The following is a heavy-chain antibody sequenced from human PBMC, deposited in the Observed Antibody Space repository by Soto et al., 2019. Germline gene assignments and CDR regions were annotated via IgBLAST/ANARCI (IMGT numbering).Heavy chain of an antibody. CDR2: INPSGGST. CDR1: GYTFTSYY. D-gene: IGHD6-19*01. V-gene: IGHV1-46*01. Sequence: QVQLVQSGAEVKKPGASVKVSCKASGYTFTSYYMHWVRQAPGQGLEWMGIINPSGGSTSYAQKFQGRVTMTRDTSTSTVYMELSSLRSEDTAVYYCASLYSSVWRGDYWGQGTLVTVSS. J-gene: IGHJ4*02. CDR3: ASLYSSVWRGDY.